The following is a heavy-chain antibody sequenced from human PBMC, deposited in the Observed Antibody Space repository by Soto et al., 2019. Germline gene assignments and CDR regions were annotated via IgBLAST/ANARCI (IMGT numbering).Heavy chain of an antibody. D-gene: IGHD2-21*01. CDR3: AHLPFYSLYYIDY. V-gene: IGHV2-5*02. J-gene: IGHJ4*02. CDR2: IYSDDDK. CDR1: GFSLSPGGVR. Sequence: SGPALGNHXPTLTLTGSFSGFSLSPGGVRVGWIRHPPGKDLEWLVVIYSDDDKRYNPSLKSKLTITKDSSKNRVVLRMTNMDPVDTAPYYCAHLPFYSLYYIDYWGQGTLVTVSS.